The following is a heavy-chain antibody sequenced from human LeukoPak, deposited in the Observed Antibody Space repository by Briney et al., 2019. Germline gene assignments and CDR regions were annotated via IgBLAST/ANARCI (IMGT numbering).Heavy chain of an antibody. V-gene: IGHV1-2*02. CDR2: INPNSGGT. Sequence: ASVKVSCKASGYTFTGYCMHWVRQAPGQGLEWMGWINPNSGGTDYAQKFQGRVTMTRDTSISTAYMELSRLRSDDTAVYYCGTAPDCSSTSCFDYWGQGTLVTVSS. D-gene: IGHD2-2*01. CDR3: GTAPDCSSTSCFDY. J-gene: IGHJ4*02. CDR1: GYTFTGYC.